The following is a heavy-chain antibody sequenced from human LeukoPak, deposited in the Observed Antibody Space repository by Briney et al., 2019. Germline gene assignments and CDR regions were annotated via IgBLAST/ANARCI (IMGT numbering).Heavy chain of an antibody. CDR2: ISSSSSYI. Sequence: GGSPRLSCAASGFTFSSYSMNWVRQAPGKGLEWVSSISSSSSYIYYADSVKGRFTISRDNAKSSLYLQMNSLRAEDTAVYYCAELGITMIGGVWGKGTTVTISS. CDR1: GFTFSSYS. J-gene: IGHJ6*04. D-gene: IGHD3-10*02. CDR3: AELGITMIGGV. V-gene: IGHV3-21*01.